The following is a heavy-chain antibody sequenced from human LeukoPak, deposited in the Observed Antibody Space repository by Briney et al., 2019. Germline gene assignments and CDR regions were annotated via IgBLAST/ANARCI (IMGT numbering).Heavy chain of an antibody. CDR2: INPNSGGT. D-gene: IGHD6-19*01. CDR3: ARDTSGCDY. V-gene: IGHV1-2*06. J-gene: IGHJ4*02. Sequence: GAPVKVSCKASGYTFTSYYMHWVRQASGQGLEWMGRINPNSGGTNYAQKFQGRVTMTRDTSISTAYMELSRLRSDDTAVYYCARDTSGCDYWGQGTLVTVSS. CDR1: GYTFTSYY.